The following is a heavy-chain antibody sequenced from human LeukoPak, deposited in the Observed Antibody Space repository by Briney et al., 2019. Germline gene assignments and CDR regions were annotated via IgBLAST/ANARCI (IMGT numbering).Heavy chain of an antibody. CDR1: VYTFTSYD. Sequence: ASVKVSCKASVYTFTSYDVNWVRQATGQGLGWMGWVNPNSGHTGYAQKFQGRVTLTTNTSVSTAYMELSSLRSEDTAIYYCARGAPGSYCSGGSCPYFDYWGQGTLVSVSS. CDR3: ARGAPGSYCSGGSCPYFDY. V-gene: IGHV1-8*01. J-gene: IGHJ4*02. D-gene: IGHD2-15*01. CDR2: VNPNSGHT.